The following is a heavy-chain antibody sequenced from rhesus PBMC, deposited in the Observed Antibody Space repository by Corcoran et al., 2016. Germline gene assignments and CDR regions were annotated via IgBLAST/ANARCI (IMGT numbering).Heavy chain of an antibody. CDR2: TYGSSTSI. V-gene: IGHV4S10*01. Sequence: QVQLQGSGPGVVKPSETLSLTCAVSGGSISDSYRWSWIRKHPGKGLEWIGYTYGSSTSIKYNPSLNSRVTISKATSKNQFSLKLSYVTAADTAVYYCARLRSGDYYSFDYWGQGVLVTVSS. CDR1: GGSISDSYR. J-gene: IGHJ4*01. D-gene: IGHD3-34*01. CDR3: ARLRSGDYYSFDY.